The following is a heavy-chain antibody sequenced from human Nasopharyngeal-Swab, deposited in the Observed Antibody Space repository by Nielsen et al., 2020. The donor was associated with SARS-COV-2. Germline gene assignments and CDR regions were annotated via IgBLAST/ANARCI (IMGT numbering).Heavy chain of an antibody. J-gene: IGHJ4*02. CDR2: ITSSSSNI. V-gene: IGHV3-21*01. Sequence: GESLKISCAASGFTFSSYSMHWVRQAPGKGLEWVASITSSSSNIYYADSLKGRFTVSRDNAKTSLYLQLNRLSVEDTAVYYCARGMYRGIVNCFRFDYWGQGTLVTVSP. CDR1: GFTFSSYS. CDR3: ARGMYRGIVNCFRFDY. D-gene: IGHD2-21*01.